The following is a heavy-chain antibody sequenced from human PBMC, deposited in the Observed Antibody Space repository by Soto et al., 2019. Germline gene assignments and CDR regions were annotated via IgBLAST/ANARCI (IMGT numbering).Heavy chain of an antibody. Sequence: GGSLRLSCAASGFTFSSYAMSWVRQAPGKGLEWVSAISGSGGSTYYADSVKGRFTISRDNSKNTLYLQMNSLRAEDTAVYYCAKVRVAGRDYYYYGMDVWGQGTTVTVSS. V-gene: IGHV3-23*01. CDR3: AKVRVAGRDYYYYGMDV. CDR2: ISGSGGST. J-gene: IGHJ6*02. CDR1: GFTFSSYA. D-gene: IGHD6-19*01.